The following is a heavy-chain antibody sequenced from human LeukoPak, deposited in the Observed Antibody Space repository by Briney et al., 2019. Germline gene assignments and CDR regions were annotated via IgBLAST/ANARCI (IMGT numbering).Heavy chain of an antibody. CDR2: INHSGST. CDR1: GGSFSGYY. CDR3: ARVTRFYRTFDY. J-gene: IGHJ4*02. D-gene: IGHD1-14*01. Sequence: PSGTLSLTCAVYGGSFSGYYWSWIRQPPGKGLEWIGEINHSGSTNYNPSLKSRVAISVDTSKNQFSLKLSSVTAADTAVYYCARVTRFYRTFDYWGQGTLVTVSS. V-gene: IGHV4-34*01.